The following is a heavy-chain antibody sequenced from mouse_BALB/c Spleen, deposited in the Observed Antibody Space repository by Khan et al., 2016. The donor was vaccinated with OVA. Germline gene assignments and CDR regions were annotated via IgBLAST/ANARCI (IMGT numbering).Heavy chain of an antibody. D-gene: IGHD1-3*01. V-gene: IGHV1-76*01. J-gene: IGHJ2*01. CDR3: AREEVFYLFDN. CDR1: GYTFTSYW. CDR2: IYPGTGNS. Sequence: QVQLKESGAELVRPGASVKMSCKTSGYTFTSYWIHWVKQRPGQGLEWIARIYPGTGNSYYNENFKDKATLTADNSSSTAYMHHISLKSEDSDVYFCAREEVFYLFDNWGQGTTLTVSS.